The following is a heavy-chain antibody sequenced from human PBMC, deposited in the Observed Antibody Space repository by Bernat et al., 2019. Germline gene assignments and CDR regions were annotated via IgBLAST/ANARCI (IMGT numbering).Heavy chain of an antibody. V-gene: IGHV1-18*01. CDR2: ISGYNGDT. D-gene: IGHD6-19*01. J-gene: IGHJ4*02. CDR1: GYTFTHHG. Sequence: QVQLVQSGTEVKKPGASVRVSCKTSGYTFTHHGIGWVRQAPGQGLEWLGWISGYNGDTIYAQRLQGRVTMNTYTPTNTAYMELTSLRPDDTAVYYCSRDPSNTSGWYAYFDSWGQGTLVTVSS. CDR3: SRDPSNTSGWYAYFDS.